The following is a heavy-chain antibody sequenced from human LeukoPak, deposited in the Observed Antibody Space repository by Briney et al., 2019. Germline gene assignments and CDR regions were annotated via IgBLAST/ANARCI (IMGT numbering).Heavy chain of an antibody. CDR3: ASAGATYYYDSSGYEGLDY. J-gene: IGHJ4*02. CDR2: ISAYNGNT. Sequence: GASVKASCKASGYTFTSYGISWVRQAPGQGLEWMGWISAYNGNTNYAQKLQGRVTMTTDTSTSTAYMELRSLRSDDTAVYYCASAGATYYYDSSGYEGLDYWGQGTLVTVSS. CDR1: GYTFTSYG. V-gene: IGHV1-18*01. D-gene: IGHD3-22*01.